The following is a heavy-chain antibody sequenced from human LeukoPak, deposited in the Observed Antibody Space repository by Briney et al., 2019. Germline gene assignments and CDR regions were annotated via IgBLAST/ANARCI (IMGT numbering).Heavy chain of an antibody. CDR1: GGSISSSSYY. CDR2: IYYSGST. D-gene: IGHD6-19*01. V-gene: IGHV4-39*01. Sequence: PSETLSLTCTVSGGSISSSSYYWGWIRQPPGKGLEWIGSIYYSGSTYYNPSLKSRVTISVDTSKNQFSLKLSSVTAADTAVYYCARREQWLVLARWGQGTLVTASS. CDR3: ARREQWLVLAR. J-gene: IGHJ4*02.